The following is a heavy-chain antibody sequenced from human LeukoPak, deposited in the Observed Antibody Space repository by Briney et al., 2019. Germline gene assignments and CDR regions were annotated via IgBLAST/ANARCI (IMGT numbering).Heavy chain of an antibody. CDR2: IYHSGST. V-gene: IGHV4-38-2*02. CDR3: ARAPWGSDDAFDI. CDR1: GYSISSGYY. D-gene: IGHD3-16*01. J-gene: IGHJ3*02. Sequence: PSETLSLTCTVSGYSISSGYYWGWIRQPPGKGLEWIGSIYHSGSTYYNPSLKSRVTISVDTSKNQFSLKLSSVTAADTAVYYCARAPWGSDDAFDIWGQGTMVTVSS.